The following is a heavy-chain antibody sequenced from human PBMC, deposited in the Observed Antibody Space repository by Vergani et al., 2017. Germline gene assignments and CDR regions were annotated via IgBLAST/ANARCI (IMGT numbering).Heavy chain of an antibody. CDR3: AGPQGTSAYYYGGFDY. V-gene: IGHV3-23*04. CDR2: ISSDGGSP. J-gene: IGHJ4*02. CDR1: GFTFSTYA. D-gene: IGHD3-22*01. Sequence: EVHLEESGGGLVQPGGSLRLSCAASGFTFSTYAMTWVRQAPGKGLEWVSTISSDGGSPYYADSVKGRFTISRDNSKNTLSLQMNSLTAEDTAIYYCAGPQGTSAYYYGGFDYWGQGILVTVSS.